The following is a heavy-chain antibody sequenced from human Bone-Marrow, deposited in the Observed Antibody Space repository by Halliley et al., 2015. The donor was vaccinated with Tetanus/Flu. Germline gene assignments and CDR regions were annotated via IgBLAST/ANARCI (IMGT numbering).Heavy chain of an antibody. V-gene: IGHV4-34*12. CDR3: MRTEGPYYNGMDV. CDR2: IIKTGST. J-gene: IGHJ6*02. Sequence: TLSLTCGVSGGSLSGYYWSWIRQPPGKGLGWIGEIIKTGSTDYNPSLRSRVTISVDTSKNQISLNLRSVTAADSAVYYCMRTEGPYYNGMDVWGQGTTVTVSS. CDR1: GGSLSGYY.